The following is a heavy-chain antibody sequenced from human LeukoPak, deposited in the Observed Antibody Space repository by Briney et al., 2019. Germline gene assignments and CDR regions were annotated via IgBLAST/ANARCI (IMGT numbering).Heavy chain of an antibody. J-gene: IGHJ5*02. CDR1: GGSISSSSYY. V-gene: IGHV4-39*01. D-gene: IGHD4-17*01. CDR2: IYYSGST. Sequence: SETLSLTCTVSGGSISSSSYYWGWIRQTPGKGLEWIGSIYYSGSTFYSPSLKSRVTISVDTSKNQFSLKLSSVTAADTAVYYCARGIIYGDYVTWFDPWGQGTLVTVSS. CDR3: ARGIIYGDYVTWFDP.